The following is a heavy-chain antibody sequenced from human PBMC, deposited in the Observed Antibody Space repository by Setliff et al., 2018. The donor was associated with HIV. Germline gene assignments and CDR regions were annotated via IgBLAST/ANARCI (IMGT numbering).Heavy chain of an antibody. J-gene: IGHJ6*03. V-gene: IGHV3-49*04. CDR1: GFTFGDYG. Sequence: GGSLRLSCRASGFTFGDYGMSWVRQAPGKGLEWVGFVRSKGYGGTTEHAASVKGRLTISRDDSKSVAYLQMNSLKTEDTAVYYCTRGIQYYNLWRGYTNYYHMDVWGRGTTVTVSS. D-gene: IGHD3-3*01. CDR2: VRSKGYGGTT. CDR3: TRGIQYYNLWRGYTNYYHMDV.